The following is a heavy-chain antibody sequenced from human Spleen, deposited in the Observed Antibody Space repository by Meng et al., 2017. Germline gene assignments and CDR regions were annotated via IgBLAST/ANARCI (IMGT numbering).Heavy chain of an antibody. CDR2: IYYSGST. Sequence: SETLSLTCTVSGYSISTGYYWGWIRQPPGKGLEWIGYIYYSGSTKYNPSLRSRVTISVDTSKNQFSLKLSSVTAADTAVYYCASGVYWCGGDCYSPGMDVWGQGTTVTVSS. V-gene: IGHV4-61*01. CDR3: ASGVYWCGGDCYSPGMDV. D-gene: IGHD2-21*02. J-gene: IGHJ6*02. CDR1: GYSISTGYY.